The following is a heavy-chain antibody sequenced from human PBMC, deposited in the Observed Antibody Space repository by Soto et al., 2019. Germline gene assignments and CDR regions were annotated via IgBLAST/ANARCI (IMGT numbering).Heavy chain of an antibody. D-gene: IGHD2-8*01. CDR3: ARASSSTSMLARDYYNAIHV. CDR1: CYTFISYG. J-gene: IGHJ6*02. Sequence: QVQLVKAGAEVKKPGASVKVSCKASCYTFISYGISWVRQAPGQGLEWMGWISSYNGNTNYAQKHQGRVTTTTDKTTTTPYMLLRGLRSDDNAVDYCARASSSTSMLARDYYNAIHVWAHVTTVTVS. CDR2: ISSYNGNT. V-gene: IGHV1-18*01.